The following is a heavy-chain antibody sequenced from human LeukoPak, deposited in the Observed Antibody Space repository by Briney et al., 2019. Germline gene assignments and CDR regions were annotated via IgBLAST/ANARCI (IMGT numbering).Heavy chain of an antibody. CDR2: INHSGST. D-gene: IGHD3-22*01. CDR3: ARDRSYYDSSGYYGDAFDI. V-gene: IGHV4-34*01. J-gene: IGHJ3*02. Sequence: SETLSLTCAVYGGSFSGYYWSWIRQPPGKGLEWIGEINHSGSTNYNPSLKSRVTISVDTSKNQFSLKLSSVTAADTAVYYCARDRSYYDSSGYYGDAFDIWGQGTMVTVSS. CDR1: GGSFSGYY.